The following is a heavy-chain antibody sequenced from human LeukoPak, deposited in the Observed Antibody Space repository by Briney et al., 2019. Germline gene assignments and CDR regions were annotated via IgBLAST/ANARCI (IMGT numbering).Heavy chain of an antibody. D-gene: IGHD4-23*01. CDR1: GFTFSSYS. CDR2: IKSKTAGGTT. Sequence: GGSLRLSCAASGFTFSSYSMNWVRQAPGKGLEWVGRIKSKTAGGTTDYAAPVEGRFTISRDDSKSTLYLQMNSVKTEDTAVYYCNTWTSGANSLFDNWGQGTLVTVSS. CDR3: NTWTSGANSLFDN. J-gene: IGHJ4*02. V-gene: IGHV3-15*01.